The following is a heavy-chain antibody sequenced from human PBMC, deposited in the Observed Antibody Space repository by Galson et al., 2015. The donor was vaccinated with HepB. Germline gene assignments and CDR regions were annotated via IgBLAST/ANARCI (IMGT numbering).Heavy chain of an antibody. CDR1: GYTFTSYG. J-gene: IGHJ4*02. V-gene: IGHV1-18*04. CDR2: ISAYNGNT. CDR3: ARDLLGYSYGYVSFDY. Sequence: SVKVSCKASGYTFTSYGISWVRQAPGQGLEWMGWISAYNGNTNYAQKLQGRVTMTTYTSTSTAYMELRSLRSDDTAVYYCARDLLGYSYGYVSFDYWGQGTLVTVSS. D-gene: IGHD5-18*01.